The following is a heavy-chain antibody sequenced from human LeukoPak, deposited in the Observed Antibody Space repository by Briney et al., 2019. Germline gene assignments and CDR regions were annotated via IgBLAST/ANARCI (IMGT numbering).Heavy chain of an antibody. CDR3: ARAAYYYGSGSYSEGAFDI. D-gene: IGHD3-10*01. CDR1: GFTFSSYA. CDR2: ISYDGSNK. Sequence: GGSLRLSRAASGFTFSSYAMHWVRQAPGKGLEWVAVISYDGSNKYYADSVKGRFTISRDNSKNTLYLQMNSLRAEDTAVYYCARAAYYYGSGSYSEGAFDIWGQGTMVTVSS. V-gene: IGHV3-30*01. J-gene: IGHJ3*02.